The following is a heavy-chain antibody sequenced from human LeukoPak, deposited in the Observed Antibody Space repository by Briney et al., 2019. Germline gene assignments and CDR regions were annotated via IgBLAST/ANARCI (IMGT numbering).Heavy chain of an antibody. D-gene: IGHD5-12*01. CDR2: IIPILGIA. J-gene: IGHJ4*02. Sequence: SVKVSCKASGGAFSSYAISWVRQAPGQGLEWMGRIIPILGIANYAQKFQGRVTITADKSTSTAYMELSSLRSEDTAVYYCARWYSGYDPPFDYWGQGTLVTVSS. CDR3: ARWYSGYDPPFDY. CDR1: GGAFSSYA. V-gene: IGHV1-69*04.